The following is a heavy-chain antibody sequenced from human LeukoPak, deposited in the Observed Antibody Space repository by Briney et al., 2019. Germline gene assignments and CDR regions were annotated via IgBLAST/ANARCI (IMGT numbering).Heavy chain of an antibody. CDR2: ISSSSTI. CDR3: ARDSKWELIPFDY. D-gene: IGHD1-26*01. V-gene: IGHV3-48*01. J-gene: IGHJ4*02. CDR1: GFTFSSYS. Sequence: PGGSLRLSCAASGFTFSSYSMNWVRQAPGKGLEWVSYISSSSTIYYADSVKGRFTISRDNAKNSLYLQMNSLRAEDTAVYYCARDSKWELIPFDYWGQGTLVTVSS.